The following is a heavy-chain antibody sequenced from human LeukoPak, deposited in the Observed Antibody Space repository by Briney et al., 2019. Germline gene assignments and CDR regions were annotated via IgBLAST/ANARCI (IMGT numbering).Heavy chain of an antibody. V-gene: IGHV1-2*04. Sequence: GASVKVSCMASGYTFTGYYMHWVRQAPGQGLEWMGWINPNSGGTNYAQKFQGWVTMTRDTSISTAYMELSRLRSDDTAVYYCARDNSSGFLGFDYWGQGTLVTVSS. J-gene: IGHJ4*02. CDR2: INPNSGGT. CDR3: ARDNSSGFLGFDY. CDR1: GYTFTGYY. D-gene: IGHD6-19*01.